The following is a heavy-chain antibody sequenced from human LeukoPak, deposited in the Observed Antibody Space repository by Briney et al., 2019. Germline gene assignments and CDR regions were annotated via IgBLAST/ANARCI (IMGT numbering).Heavy chain of an antibody. V-gene: IGHV1-18*01. D-gene: IGHD6-13*01. J-gene: IGHJ5*02. CDR3: ARGLARKGGIAAVWVWFDP. CDR1: GYTFTSYG. CDR2: ISAYNGNT. Sequence: GASVKVSCKASGYTFTSYGISWVRQAPGQGLEWMGWISAYNGNTNYAQNLQGRVTMTTDTSTGTAYMELRSLRSDDTAVYYCARGLARKGGIAAVWVWFDPWGQGTLVTVSS.